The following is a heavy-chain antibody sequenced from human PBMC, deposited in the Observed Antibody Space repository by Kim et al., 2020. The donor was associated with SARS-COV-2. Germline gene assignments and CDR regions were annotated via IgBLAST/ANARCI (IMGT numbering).Heavy chain of an antibody. CDR2: IYHSGST. D-gene: IGHD3-10*01. CDR1: GGSISSSNW. CDR3: ARGRGAISRGVSRPGTYYGMDV. V-gene: IGHV4-4*02. Sequence: YAVSGGSISSSNWWSWVRQPPGKGLEWIGAIYHSGSTNYNPSLKSRVTISVDKSKNQFSLKLSSVTAADTAVYYCARGRGAISRGVSRPGTYYGMDVWGQGTTVTVSS. J-gene: IGHJ6*02.